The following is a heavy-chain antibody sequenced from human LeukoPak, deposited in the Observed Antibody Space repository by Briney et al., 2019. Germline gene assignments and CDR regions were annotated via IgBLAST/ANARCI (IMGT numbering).Heavy chain of an antibody. D-gene: IGHD4-17*01. CDR3: AIQGAHYGDYLDY. Sequence: GGSLRLSCAASGFTFSSYAMSWVRQAPGKGLEWVSAISGSGGSTYYADSVKGRFTISRGNSKNTLYLQMNSLRAEDTAVYYCAIQGAHYGDYLDYWGQGTLVTVSS. CDR2: ISGSGGST. J-gene: IGHJ4*02. CDR1: GFTFSSYA. V-gene: IGHV3-23*01.